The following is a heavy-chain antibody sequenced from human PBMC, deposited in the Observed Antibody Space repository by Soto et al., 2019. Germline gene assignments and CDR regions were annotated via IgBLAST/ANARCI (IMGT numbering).Heavy chain of an antibody. CDR1: GYTFTSYG. J-gene: IGHJ4*02. Sequence: GASAKVSCKASGYTFTSYGISWVRQAPGQGLEWMGWISAYNGNTNYAQKLQGRVTMTTDTSTSTAYMELRSLRSDDTAVYYCARDRKSSSWYGLFGYWGQGTLVTVSS. V-gene: IGHV1-18*04. CDR3: ARDRKSSSWYGLFGY. CDR2: ISAYNGNT. D-gene: IGHD6-13*01.